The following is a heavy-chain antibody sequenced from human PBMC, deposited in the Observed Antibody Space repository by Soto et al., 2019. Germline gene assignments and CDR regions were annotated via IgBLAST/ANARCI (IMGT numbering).Heavy chain of an antibody. CDR3: ARTDTARAGRRFDY. Sequence: QEQLVQSGGELKKPGASVRVSCKASGYSFGFYGMAWVRQAPGQGLEWMGWISAYNGNTKFAQKLQGRVTLSTDTPTTTASMELRSLSSDDTAVYYCARTDTARAGRRFDYGGPGTPVTVSS. V-gene: IGHV1-18*04. D-gene: IGHD5-18*01. J-gene: IGHJ4*02. CDR2: ISAYNGNT. CDR1: GYSFGFYG.